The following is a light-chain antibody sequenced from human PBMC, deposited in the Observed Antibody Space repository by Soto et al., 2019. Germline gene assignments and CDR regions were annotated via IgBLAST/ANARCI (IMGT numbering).Light chain of an antibody. CDR1: QSIALS. CDR2: VAF. V-gene: IGKV1-39*01. Sequence: DIQMTQSPSSLSASVGDTVTMTCRASQSIALSVNWYQQKPGKAPKLLIYVAFTLESGVPSRFSGSGSGKEFTLTIRSLQPEDFATYYCQQSFRSPITFGQGTRLE. CDR3: QQSFRSPIT. J-gene: IGKJ5*01.